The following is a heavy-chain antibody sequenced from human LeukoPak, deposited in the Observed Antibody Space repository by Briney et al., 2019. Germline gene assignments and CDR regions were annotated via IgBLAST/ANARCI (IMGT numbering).Heavy chain of an antibody. CDR2: ISSSGSTI. Sequence: GGSLRLSCAASGFTFSSYSMSWIRQAPGKGLEWVSYISSSGSTIYYADSVKGRFTISRDNAKNSLYLQMNSLRAEDTAVYYCARDRRWLQRFDYWGQGTLVTVSS. J-gene: IGHJ4*02. V-gene: IGHV3-48*04. CDR3: ARDRRWLQRFDY. D-gene: IGHD5-24*01. CDR1: GFTFSSYS.